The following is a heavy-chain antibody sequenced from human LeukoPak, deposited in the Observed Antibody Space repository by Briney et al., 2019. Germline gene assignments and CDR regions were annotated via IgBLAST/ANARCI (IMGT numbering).Heavy chain of an antibody. J-gene: IGHJ4*02. V-gene: IGHV1-18*01. D-gene: IGHD1-26*01. CDR2: ISAYNGNT. Sequence: ASVKVSCKASGYTFTGYGISWVRQAPGQGLEWMGWISAYNGNTNYAQKLQGRVTMTTDTSTSTAYIELRSLRSDDTAVYYCARVSRELTSFDYWGQGTLVTVSS. CDR3: ARVSRELTSFDY. CDR1: GYTFTGYG.